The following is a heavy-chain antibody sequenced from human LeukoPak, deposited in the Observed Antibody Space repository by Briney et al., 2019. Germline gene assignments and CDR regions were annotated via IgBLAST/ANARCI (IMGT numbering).Heavy chain of an antibody. CDR1: GFTFSSYA. Sequence: GGSLRLSCAASGFTFSSYAMHWVRQAPGKGLEWVAVISYDGSNKYYADSVKGRFTISRGNSKNTLYLQMNSLRAEDTAVYYCAKYYYGSGDVWGKGTTVTVSS. J-gene: IGHJ6*04. D-gene: IGHD3-10*01. V-gene: IGHV3-30*04. CDR2: ISYDGSNK. CDR3: AKYYYGSGDV.